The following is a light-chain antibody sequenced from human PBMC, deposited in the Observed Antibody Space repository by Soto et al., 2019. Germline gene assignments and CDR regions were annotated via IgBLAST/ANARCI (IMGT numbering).Light chain of an antibody. CDR1: SSDVGAYNY. CDR3: SSYTSSTTSV. Sequence: QSVLTQPASVSGSPGQSITISCTGTSSDVGAYNYVSWYQQHPGKAPKLMIYEVSYRPSGVSDRFSGSRSGNTASLTISGLQAEDESDYYCSSYTSSTTSVFGGGTKVTVL. J-gene: IGLJ3*02. CDR2: EVS. V-gene: IGLV2-14*01.